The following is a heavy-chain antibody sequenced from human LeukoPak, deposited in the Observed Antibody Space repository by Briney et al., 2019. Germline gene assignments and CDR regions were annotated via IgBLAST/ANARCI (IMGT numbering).Heavy chain of an antibody. D-gene: IGHD3-3*01. CDR2: SRNEARSYTT. V-gene: IGHV3-72*01. CDR1: GFTFSDHF. CDR3: ARGMSSFFDFVY. Sequence: PGGSLRLSCVVSGFTFSDHFMDWVRQAPGKGLEWVARSRNEARSYTTEYAASVKGRFTISRDDSKNSLFLQMDSLKTEDTAVYYCARGMSSFFDFVYWGQGVQVTVSS. J-gene: IGHJ4*02.